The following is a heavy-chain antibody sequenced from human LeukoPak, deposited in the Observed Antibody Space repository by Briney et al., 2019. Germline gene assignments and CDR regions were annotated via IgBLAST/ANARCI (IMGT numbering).Heavy chain of an antibody. J-gene: IGHJ4*02. V-gene: IGHV1-18*01. D-gene: IGHD3-9*01. CDR1: GYTFTSYG. CDR3: ARSYDILTLPDY. CDR2: ISAYNGNT. Sequence: GASVTVSCTASGYTFTSYGISWVRQAPGQGLEWMGWISAYNGNTNYAQKLQGRVTMTTDTSTSTAYMELRSLRSDDTAVYYCARSYDILTLPDYWGQGTLVTVSS.